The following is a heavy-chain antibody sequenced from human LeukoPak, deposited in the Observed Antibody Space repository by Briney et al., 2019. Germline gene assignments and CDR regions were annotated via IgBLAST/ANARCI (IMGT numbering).Heavy chain of an antibody. CDR3: ARGKHGYDAFDI. CDR2: IYYSGST. CDR1: GGSISSYY. V-gene: IGHV4-59*01. D-gene: IGHD5-24*01. J-gene: IGHJ3*02. Sequence: PSETLSLTCTVSGGSISSYYWSWIRQPPGKGLEWIGYIYYSGSTNYNPSLKSRVTISVDTSKNQFSLKLSSVTAADTAVYYCARGKHGYDAFDIWGQGTMVTVSS.